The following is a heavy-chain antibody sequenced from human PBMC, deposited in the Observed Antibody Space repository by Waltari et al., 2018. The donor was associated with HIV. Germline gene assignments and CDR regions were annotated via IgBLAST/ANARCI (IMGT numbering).Heavy chain of an antibody. D-gene: IGHD3-22*01. CDR2: INHSGST. V-gene: IGHV4-34*01. J-gene: IGHJ4*02. CDR1: GGSFSGYS. CDR3: ARGRYYDSSGYYLDY. Sequence: QVQLQQWGAGLLKPSETLSLTCAVYGGSFSGYSWSWIRQPPGKGLEWIGEINHSGSTNYNPSLKSRVTISVDTSKNQFSLKLSSVTAADTAVYYCARGRYYDSSGYYLDYWGQGTLVTVSS.